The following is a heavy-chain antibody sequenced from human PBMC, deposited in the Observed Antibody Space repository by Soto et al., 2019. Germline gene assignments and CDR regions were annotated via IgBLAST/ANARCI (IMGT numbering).Heavy chain of an antibody. CDR2: ISAYNGNT. V-gene: IGHV1-18*01. J-gene: IGHJ5*02. Sequence: QVQLVQSGAEVKKPGASVKVSCKASGYTFTSYGISWVRQAPGQGLEWMGWISAYNGNTNHAQKLQGRVTMTTDTSTRTAHVELRSLRSDDTAVYYCARESKSSGWYTWGQGTLVTVSS. D-gene: IGHD6-19*01. CDR3: ARESKSSGWYT. CDR1: GYTFTSYG.